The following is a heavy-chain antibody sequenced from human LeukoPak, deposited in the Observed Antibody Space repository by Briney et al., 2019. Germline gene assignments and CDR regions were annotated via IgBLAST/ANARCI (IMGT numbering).Heavy chain of an antibody. CDR2: IYYSGST. CDR1: GGSISSYY. D-gene: IGHD6-13*01. Sequence: SETLSLTCTVSGGSISSYYWSWIRQPPGKGLEWIGYIYYSGSTNYNPSLKSRVSISVDTSKNQFSLKLSSVTAADTAVYYCARDHGSGSWYGDAFDIWGQGTMVTVSS. V-gene: IGHV4-59*01. CDR3: ARDHGSGSWYGDAFDI. J-gene: IGHJ3*02.